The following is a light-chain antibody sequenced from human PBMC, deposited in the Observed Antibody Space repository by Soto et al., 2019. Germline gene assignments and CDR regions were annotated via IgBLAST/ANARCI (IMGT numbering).Light chain of an antibody. Sequence: EIVMMQSPATLSVSPGESVTLSCRASQLFSSNLAWYQHKPGQAPRLLIYGVSTRDTGVPDRFSGSGSGTDFTLTISRLEPEDFAVYYGQQYGSSPRVTFGQGTRLEIK. J-gene: IGKJ5*01. CDR1: QLFSSN. CDR3: QQYGSSPRVT. CDR2: GVS. V-gene: IGKV3-20*01.